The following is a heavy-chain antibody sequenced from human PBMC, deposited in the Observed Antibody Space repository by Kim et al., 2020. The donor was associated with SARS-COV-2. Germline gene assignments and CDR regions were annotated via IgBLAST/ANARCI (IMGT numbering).Heavy chain of an antibody. V-gene: IGHV4-39*01. CDR2: GTT. CDR3: ARLDIVRYFDY. J-gene: IGHJ4*02. Sequence: GTTYYNPSLKSRVTTSIDTSKNQFSLKVSSVTAADTAVYYCARLDIVRYFDYWGQGALVTVSS. D-gene: IGHD3-9*01.